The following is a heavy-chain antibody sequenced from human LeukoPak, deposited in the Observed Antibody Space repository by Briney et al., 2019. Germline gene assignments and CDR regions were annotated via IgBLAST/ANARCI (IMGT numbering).Heavy chain of an antibody. CDR2: IYHSGSA. CDR1: GYSISSGYL. D-gene: IGHD2-2*01. Sequence: PSETLSLTCAVSGYSISSGYLWAWIRQPPGKTLEWIGSIYHSGSAHYNPSLKSRVTISVDRSNNQFSLRLSSVTAADTAVYYCARDPRWLTPDCTSTSCYENYFDPWGQGTLVTVSS. V-gene: IGHV4-38-2*02. J-gene: IGHJ5*02. CDR3: ARDPRWLTPDCTSTSCYENYFDP.